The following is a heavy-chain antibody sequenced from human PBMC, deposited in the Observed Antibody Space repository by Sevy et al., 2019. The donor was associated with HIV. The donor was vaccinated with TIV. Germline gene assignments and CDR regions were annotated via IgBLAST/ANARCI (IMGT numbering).Heavy chain of an antibody. CDR3: AREGCTKPHDY. Sequence: GGSLRLSCAASGFTFSKYSMSWVRQPPGKGLEWVSTLSFGCGEINYADSVKGRFTISSVNSKSLEYLQMNNLRPEDTAVYYCAREGCTKPHDYWGQGTLVTVSS. CDR2: LSFGCGEI. CDR1: GFTFSKYS. V-gene: IGHV3-23*01. D-gene: IGHD2-8*01. J-gene: IGHJ4*02.